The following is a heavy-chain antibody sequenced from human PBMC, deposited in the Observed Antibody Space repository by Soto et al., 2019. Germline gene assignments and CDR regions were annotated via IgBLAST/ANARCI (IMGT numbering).Heavy chain of an antibody. D-gene: IGHD3-22*01. V-gene: IGHV3-21*01. CDR3: ASYYDSSGYYFYFQR. J-gene: IGHJ1*01. CDR1: GFTFSSYS. CDR2: ISSSSSYI. Sequence: GGSLRLSCAASGFTFSSYSMNWVRQAPGKGLEWVSSISSSSSYIYYADSVKGRFTISRDNAKNSLYLQMNSLRAEDTAVYYCASYYDSSGYYFYFQRWGQGTLVTAPQ.